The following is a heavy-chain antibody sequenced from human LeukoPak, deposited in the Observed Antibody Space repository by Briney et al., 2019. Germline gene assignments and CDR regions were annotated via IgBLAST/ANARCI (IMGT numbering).Heavy chain of an antibody. CDR1: GFTFSTYW. CDR3: ATGGGGSEY. V-gene: IGHV3-74*01. D-gene: IGHD3-16*01. Sequence: GGSLRLSCAASGFTFSTYWMHWVRQAPGKGLVWVSRINSDGCHTSYADSVKGRFTISRDNAKKTLYLQMNNLRAEDTAVYYCATGGGGSEYWGQGTLVTVSS. J-gene: IGHJ4*02. CDR2: INSDGCHT.